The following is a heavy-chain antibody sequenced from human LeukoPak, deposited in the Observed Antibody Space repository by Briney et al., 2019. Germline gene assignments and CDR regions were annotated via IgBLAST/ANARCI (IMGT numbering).Heavy chain of an antibody. CDR3: AKGGPYSSSPLDY. D-gene: IGHD6-6*01. CDR2: LSTSGGNT. V-gene: IGHV3-23*01. J-gene: IGHJ4*02. CDR1: GFTFSTYA. Sequence: QPGGSLRLSCAASGFTFSTYAMSWVRQAPRKGLEWVSSLSTSGGNTYYADSVKGRFTISRDNSANTLYLQLNSLRAEDTAIYYCAKGGPYSSSPLDYWGQGTLVTVSS.